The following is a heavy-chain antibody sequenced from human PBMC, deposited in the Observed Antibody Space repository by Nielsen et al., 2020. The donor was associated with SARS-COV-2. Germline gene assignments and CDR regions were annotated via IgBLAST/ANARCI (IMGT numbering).Heavy chain of an antibody. D-gene: IGHD1-1*01. CDR2: INPSGGST. J-gene: IGHJ4*02. CDR3: ATSYRGNEPAY. Sequence: ASVKVSCKASGYTFTSYYMHWVRQAPGQGLEWMGIINPSGGSTSYAQKFQGRVIMTSDTSTSAVYMELSSLRSEDTAVYYCATSYRGNEPAYWGQGTLVTVSS. V-gene: IGHV1-46*01. CDR1: GYTFTSYY.